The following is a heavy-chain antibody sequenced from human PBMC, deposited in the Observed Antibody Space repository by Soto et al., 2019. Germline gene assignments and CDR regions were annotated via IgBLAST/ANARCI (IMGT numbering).Heavy chain of an antibody. CDR3: AKGGRQWLVTSGFNY. V-gene: IGHV3-30*18. CDR2: VSHDGRNT. CDR1: GFTFTSFG. D-gene: IGHD6-19*01. Sequence: GGSLRLSCAASGFTFTSFGIHWVRQAPGKGLEWVAVVSHDGRNTHYADSVKGRFTISRDSSKNTVSLEITSLRAEDTAVYYCAKGGRQWLVTSGFNYWGQGALVTVSS. J-gene: IGHJ4*02.